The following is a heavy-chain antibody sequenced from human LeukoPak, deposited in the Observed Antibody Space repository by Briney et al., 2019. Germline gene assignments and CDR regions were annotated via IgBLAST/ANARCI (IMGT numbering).Heavy chain of an antibody. CDR1: GFTFSTCS. Sequence: AGGSLRLSCAASGFTFSTCSMNWVRQAPGKGLEWVSYISSSGTIYYADSVKGRFTISRDNAKNSLYLQMNSLRAEDTAVYYCARDQGNWNIDYWGQGTLVTVSS. CDR2: ISSSGTI. J-gene: IGHJ4*02. CDR3: ARDQGNWNIDY. V-gene: IGHV3-48*04. D-gene: IGHD1/OR15-1a*01.